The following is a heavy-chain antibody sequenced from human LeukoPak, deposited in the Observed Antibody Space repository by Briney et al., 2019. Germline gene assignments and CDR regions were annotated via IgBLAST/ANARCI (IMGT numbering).Heavy chain of an antibody. CDR2: IYYSGST. V-gene: IGHV4-39*01. D-gene: IGHD3-10*01. CDR3: ATQYYYGSGSYYPYYYYGMDV. Sequence: SETLSLTCTVSGGSISSSSYYWGWIRQPPGKGLEWIGSIYYSGSTYYNPSLKSRVTITVDTSKNQFSLKLSSVTAADTAVYYCATQYYYGSGSYYPYYYYGMDVWGQGTTVTVSS. J-gene: IGHJ6*02. CDR1: GGSISSSSYY.